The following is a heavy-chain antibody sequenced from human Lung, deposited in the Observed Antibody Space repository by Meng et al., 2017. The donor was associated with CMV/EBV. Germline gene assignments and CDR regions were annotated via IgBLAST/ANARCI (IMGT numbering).Heavy chain of an antibody. CDR1: GYTFGIFG. CDR2: SSAENGNT. CDR3: ARAGAAVTTHFDF. D-gene: IGHD4-17*01. Sequence: QVKLVQSGAELQKSGASVEVSCKASGYTFGIFGITWVRQAPGQGLEWVGWSSAENGNTNYAQKFQGRVTLTTDTSTKTAYMDLRGLRSDDSAVYYCARAGAAVTTHFDFWGRGTLVTVSS. V-gene: IGHV1-18*01. J-gene: IGHJ4*02.